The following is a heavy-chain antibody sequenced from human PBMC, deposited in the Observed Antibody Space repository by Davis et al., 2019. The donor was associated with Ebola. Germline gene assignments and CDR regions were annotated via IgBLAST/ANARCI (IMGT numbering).Heavy chain of an antibody. J-gene: IGHJ4*02. D-gene: IGHD6-19*01. Sequence: SVKVSCKASGGTFSSYAISWVRQAPGQGLEWMGRIIPILGIANYAQKFQGRVTITADKSTRTAYMGLSSLRSEDTAVYYCARDLAVAGDYWGQGTLVTVSS. CDR3: ARDLAVAGDY. CDR2: IIPILGIA. CDR1: GGTFSSYA. V-gene: IGHV1-69*04.